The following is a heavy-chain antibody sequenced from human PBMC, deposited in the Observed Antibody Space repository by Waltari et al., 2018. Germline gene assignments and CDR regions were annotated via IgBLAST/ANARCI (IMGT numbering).Heavy chain of an antibody. Sequence: EVQLVESGGGLVQPGGSLRLSCAASGFTFSSSSLTWLRQAPGKGLEWVSDISSSSSTIYYADSVKGRFTISRDNAKNSLYLQMNSLRAEDTAVYYCAARGEVVTRGWYFDLWGRGTLVTVSS. D-gene: IGHD2-21*02. V-gene: IGHV3-48*04. CDR1: GFTFSSSS. CDR3: AARGEVVTRGWYFDL. J-gene: IGHJ2*01. CDR2: ISSSSSTI.